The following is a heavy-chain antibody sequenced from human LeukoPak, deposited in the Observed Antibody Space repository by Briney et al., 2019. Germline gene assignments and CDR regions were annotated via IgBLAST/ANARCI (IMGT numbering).Heavy chain of an antibody. D-gene: IGHD2-15*01. V-gene: IGHV4-4*02. CDR1: GGSISSSNW. Sequence: SGTLSLTCAVSGGSISSSNWWSWVRQPPGKGLEWIGEIYHSGSTDYNPSLKSRVTISVHKSKNQFSLKLSSVTAADTAVYYCARDLLGYCSGGSCSDWGQGTLVTVSS. CDR2: IYHSGST. J-gene: IGHJ4*02. CDR3: ARDLLGYCSGGSCSD.